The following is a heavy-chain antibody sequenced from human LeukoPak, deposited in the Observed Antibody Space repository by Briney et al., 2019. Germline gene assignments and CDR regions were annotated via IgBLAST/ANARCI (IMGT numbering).Heavy chain of an antibody. CDR2: IYPGDSDT. J-gene: IGHJ4*02. CDR1: GYSFTNYW. D-gene: IGHD3-3*01. V-gene: IGHV5-51*01. CDR3: ARHPPKSYDYWSGYYELDY. Sequence: GESLKISCKGSGYSFTNYWIGWVRQMPGKGLEGMGIIYPGDSDTRYSPSFRGQVTFSADKSISTAYLQWSSLRASDSAMYYCARHPPKSYDYWSGYYELDYWGQGTLVTVSS.